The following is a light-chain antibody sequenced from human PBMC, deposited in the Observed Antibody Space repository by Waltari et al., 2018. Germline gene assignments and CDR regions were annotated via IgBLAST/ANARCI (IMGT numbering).Light chain of an antibody. V-gene: IGKV3-15*01. J-gene: IGKJ1*01. CDR1: QSVSRN. Sequence: EIVMTQSPATLSVSPGVRATLSCRASQSVSRNLAWYQQKPGQAPRLLIYGASTRATGIPARFSGSGSGTEFTLTISSLQSEDFAVYYCQQYNNWPRTFGQGTKVEIK. CDR2: GAS. CDR3: QQYNNWPRT.